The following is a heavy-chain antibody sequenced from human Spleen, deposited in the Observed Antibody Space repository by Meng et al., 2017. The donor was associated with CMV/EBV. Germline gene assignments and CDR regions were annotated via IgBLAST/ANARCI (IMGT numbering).Heavy chain of an antibody. J-gene: IGHJ6*02. CDR3: ARDQAAENYYYYGMDV. CDR2: ISGSGGST. V-gene: IGHV3-23*01. CDR1: GFTFRNFA. Sequence: GESLKISCAASGFTFRNFAMTWVLQAPGKGLEWVSAISGSGGSTYYADSVKGRFTMSRDNAKNSLYLQINSLRAEDTAVYYCARDQAAENYYYYGMDVWGQGTTVTVSS. D-gene: IGHD6-13*01.